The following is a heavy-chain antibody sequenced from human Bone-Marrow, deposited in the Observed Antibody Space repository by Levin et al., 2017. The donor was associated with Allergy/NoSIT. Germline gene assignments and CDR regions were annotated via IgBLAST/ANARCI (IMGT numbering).Heavy chain of an antibody. CDR3: ARPSISLVRTGFDP. Sequence: LSLPFPFSFFSISSFCFFFVLIRQFPFPFLSFLWLLPPRGPPSYNPSLKSRVTISVDTSKNQFSLRLTSVTAADTAVYYCARPSISLVRTGFDPWGQGTLVTVSS. J-gene: IGHJ5*02. CDR1: FFSISSFCFF. V-gene: IGHV4-39*01. D-gene: IGHD3-10*01. CDR2: LPPRGPP.